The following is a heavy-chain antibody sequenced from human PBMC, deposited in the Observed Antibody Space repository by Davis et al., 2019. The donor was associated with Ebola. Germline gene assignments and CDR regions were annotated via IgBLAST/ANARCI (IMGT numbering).Heavy chain of an antibody. V-gene: IGHV1-18*01. CDR3: ARGYSNYDGVGDY. Sequence: ASVKVSCKASGYTFNLYGISWVRQAPGQGLEWMGWISAYNGNTNYAQRFQDRVTMTTDTSTNTAYMEVRGLRSDDTAVYYCARGYSNYDGVGDYWGQGTLVTVSS. CDR1: GYTFNLYG. D-gene: IGHD4-11*01. J-gene: IGHJ4*02. CDR2: ISAYNGNT.